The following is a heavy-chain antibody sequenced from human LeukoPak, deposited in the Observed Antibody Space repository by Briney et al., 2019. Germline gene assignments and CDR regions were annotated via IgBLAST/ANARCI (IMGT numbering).Heavy chain of an antibody. J-gene: IGHJ5*02. Sequence: SETLSLICGVSGYSISSGHYWGWIRQSPGKGLEWIGTIYHSGSNYYNPSLKSRVTMPVDTSKNQFSLKLSSVTDADTAVYYCARHRNQYYDFWSGPRWFDPWGQGTLVTVSS. CDR1: GYSISSGHY. V-gene: IGHV4-38-2*01. CDR3: ARHRNQYYDFWSGPRWFDP. CDR2: IYHSGSN. D-gene: IGHD3-3*01.